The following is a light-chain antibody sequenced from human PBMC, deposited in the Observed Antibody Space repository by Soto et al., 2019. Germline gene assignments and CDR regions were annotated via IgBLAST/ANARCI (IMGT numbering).Light chain of an antibody. J-gene: IGKJ1*01. CDR1: QSISSW. CDR2: KAS. V-gene: IGKV1-5*03. Sequence: DIQMTPSPSTLSASVGARVTITCRASQSISSWLAWYQQKPGKAPKLLIYKASSLESGVPSRFSGSGSGTEFTLTISSLQPDEFATYYCQQYNSYSRTVGQGTKVDIK. CDR3: QQYNSYSRT.